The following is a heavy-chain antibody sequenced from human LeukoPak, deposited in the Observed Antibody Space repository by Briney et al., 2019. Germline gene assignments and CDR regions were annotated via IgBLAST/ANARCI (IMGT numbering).Heavy chain of an antibody. CDR2: ISYDVSNK. J-gene: IGHJ3*02. D-gene: IGHD3-22*01. V-gene: IGHV3-30*01. Sequence: RLSCAASGFTFTSYAMHWVRKAPGKGLEWVAGISYDVSNKNYPDTAKARFTISRDNSKNTLYWQSNSLRAEDTAVSYCARSVGYYYDSSGYGLGAFDTWGQGTMVTVSS. CDR3: ARSVGYYYDSSGYGLGAFDT. CDR1: GFTFTSYA.